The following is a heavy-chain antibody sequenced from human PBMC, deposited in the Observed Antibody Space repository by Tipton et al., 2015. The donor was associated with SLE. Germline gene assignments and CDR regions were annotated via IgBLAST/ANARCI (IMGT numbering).Heavy chain of an antibody. CDR1: GGSIISTTYC. J-gene: IGHJ2*01. V-gene: IGHV4-39*07. Sequence: TLSLTCTVSGGSIISTTYCWGWIRQPPGKGLEWSASICSSGSSYYSPSLKSRVTISVDTSKDQFSLKLTSVTAADTAVYYCARGSDGEYVRYFDVWGPGTLVTVSS. D-gene: IGHD4-17*01. CDR3: ARGSDGEYVRYFDV. CDR2: ICSSGSS.